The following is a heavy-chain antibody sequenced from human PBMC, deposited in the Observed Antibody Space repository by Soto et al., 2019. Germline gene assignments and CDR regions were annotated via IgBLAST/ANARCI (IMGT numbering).Heavy chain of an antibody. V-gene: IGHV4-30-2*01. Sequence: QLQLQESGSGLVKPSQTLSLTCAVSGGAISSGGYSWSWMRQPPGKGLEWIGYIYHSGSTYYNPSLKSGVTISVDRPKNQFSLKLSSVTAAATAVYYCARVADSWGEGTLVTVSS. CDR1: GGAISSGGYS. CDR3: ARVADS. J-gene: IGHJ5*01. CDR2: IYHSGST.